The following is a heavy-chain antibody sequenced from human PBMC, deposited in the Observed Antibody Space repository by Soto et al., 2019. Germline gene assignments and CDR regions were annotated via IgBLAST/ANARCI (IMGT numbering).Heavy chain of an antibody. CDR3: AKEGYCSSTSCYVGSGDAFDI. J-gene: IGHJ3*02. CDR2: ISWNSGSI. CDR1: GFTFDDYA. V-gene: IGHV3-9*01. Sequence: GGSLRLSCAASGFTFDDYAMHWVRQAPGKGLEWVSGISWNSGSIGYADSVKGRFTTSRDNAKNSLYLQMNSLRAEDTALYYCAKEGYCSSTSCYVGSGDAFDIWGQGTMVTVSS. D-gene: IGHD2-2*01.